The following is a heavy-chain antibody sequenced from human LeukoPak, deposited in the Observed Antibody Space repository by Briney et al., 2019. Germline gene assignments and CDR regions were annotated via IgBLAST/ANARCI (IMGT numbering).Heavy chain of an antibody. CDR1: GFTFSSYG. D-gene: IGHD7-27*01. J-gene: IGHJ6*02. CDR2: IWYDGSDK. Sequence: SGGSLRLSCAASGFTFSSYGMHWVRQAPGKGLEWVALIWYDGSDKYYADSVKGRFIISRDNSKNTLYLQMNSLRAEDTAVYYCARADWGSVDVWGQGTTVTVSS. V-gene: IGHV3-33*01. CDR3: ARADWGSVDV.